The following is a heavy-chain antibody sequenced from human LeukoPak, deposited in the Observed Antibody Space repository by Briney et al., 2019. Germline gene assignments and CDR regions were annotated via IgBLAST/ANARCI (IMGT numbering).Heavy chain of an antibody. CDR3: ARVRHDYYDSSGYLFDY. CDR2: IIPIFGTA. V-gene: IGHV1-69*05. D-gene: IGHD3-22*01. CDR1: GGTFSSYA. J-gene: IGHJ4*02. Sequence: SVKVSCKAYGGTFSSYAISWVRQAPGQGLEWMGRIIPIFGTANYAQKFQGRVTITTDESTSTAYMELSSLRSEDTAVYYCARVRHDYYDSSGYLFDYWGQGTLVTVSS.